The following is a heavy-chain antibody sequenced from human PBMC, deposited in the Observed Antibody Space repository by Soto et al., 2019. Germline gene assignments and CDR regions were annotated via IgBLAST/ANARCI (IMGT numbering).Heavy chain of an antibody. CDR3: ARAKAGGTYYTFDI. J-gene: IGHJ3*02. Sequence: QVQLQEAGPGLVKPSETLSLTCTVSGGSIKSYFWSWIRQPPGRGLEWIGYIYYSGSTNYNPSLKRRITIAVDTSKNQFSLKLSSVTAADTAVYYCARAKAGGTYYTFDIWGQGTMVTVSS. CDR2: IYYSGST. D-gene: IGHD1-26*01. CDR1: GGSIKSYF. V-gene: IGHV4-59*01.